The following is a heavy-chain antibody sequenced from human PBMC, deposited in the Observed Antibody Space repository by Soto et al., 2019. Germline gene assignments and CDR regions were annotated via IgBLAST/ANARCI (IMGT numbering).Heavy chain of an antibody. V-gene: IGHV4-34*01. CDR3: ARRVGGQGSGGYQRYYYYGMAV. CDR2: INHSGST. D-gene: IGHD3-10*01. CDR1: GGSFSGYY. Sequence: SETLSLTCAVYGGSFSGYYWSWIRQPPGKGLEWIGEINHSGSTNYNPSLKSRVTISVDTSKNQFSLKLSSVTAADTAVYYCARRVGGQGSGGYQRYYYYGMAVWGQGTTVTVSS. J-gene: IGHJ6*02.